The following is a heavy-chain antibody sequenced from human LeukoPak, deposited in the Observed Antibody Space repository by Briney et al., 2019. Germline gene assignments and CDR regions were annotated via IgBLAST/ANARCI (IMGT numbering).Heavy chain of an antibody. D-gene: IGHD4-23*01. V-gene: IGHV3-7*01. CDR2: IKQDGREK. CDR1: GFTFSSYW. Sequence: PGGSLRLSCAASGFTFSSYWMSWVRQAPGKGLEWVANIKQDGREKYYVDSVKGRFTISRDNAKNSLYLQMNSLRAEYTAVYDCARIRRWARHDAFDIWGQGTMVTVSS. CDR3: ARIRRWARHDAFDI. J-gene: IGHJ3*02.